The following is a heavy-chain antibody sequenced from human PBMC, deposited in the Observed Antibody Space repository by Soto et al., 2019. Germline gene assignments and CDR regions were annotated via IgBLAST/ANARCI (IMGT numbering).Heavy chain of an antibody. CDR2: ISHDGRNK. J-gene: IGHJ1*01. CDR3: ARDRWQQLVLRVEYFQH. CDR1: GFSFSDYA. Sequence: QVQLVESGGGVVQPGRSLRLSCAASGFSFSDYAMHWVRQAPGKGLEWVAVISHDGRNKNFADSVKGRFTISRDNSKNTLYLQMSSLRADDTAVYSCARDRWQQLVLRVEYFQHWGQGTLVTVSS. V-gene: IGHV3-30*04. D-gene: IGHD6-13*01.